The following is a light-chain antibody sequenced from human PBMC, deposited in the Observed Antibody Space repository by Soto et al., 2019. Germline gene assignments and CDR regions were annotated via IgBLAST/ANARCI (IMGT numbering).Light chain of an antibody. CDR3: SSYTSSTTLV. CDR1: SSDVGGSNY. J-gene: IGLJ2*01. V-gene: IGLV2-14*01. Sequence: QSALTQPASVSGSPGQSITISCTETSSDVGGSNYVSWYQQHPGKAPKLMISEVSNRPSGVSNRFSASKSGNTASLTISGLQTEDEADYYCSSYTSSTTLVFGEGTKVTVL. CDR2: EVS.